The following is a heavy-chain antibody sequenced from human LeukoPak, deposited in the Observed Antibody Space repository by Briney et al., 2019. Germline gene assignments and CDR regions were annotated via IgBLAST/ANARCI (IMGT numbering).Heavy chain of an antibody. CDR3: AKGSYWSTYLGFDP. J-gene: IGHJ5*02. Sequence: PGGSLRLSCAASGSMFNSYGMSWVRQAPGKELEWVSSISGSGDNTYYTDSVKGRFTISRDNSKNTLFLQMNSLRAEDTAIYYCAKGSYWSTYLGFDPWGQGTLVTVSS. CDR2: ISGSGDNT. V-gene: IGHV3-23*01. D-gene: IGHD5-18*01. CDR1: GSMFNSYG.